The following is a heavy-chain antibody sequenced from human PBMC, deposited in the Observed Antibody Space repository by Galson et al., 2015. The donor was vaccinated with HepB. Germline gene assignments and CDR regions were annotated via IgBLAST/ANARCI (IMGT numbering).Heavy chain of an antibody. Sequence: QSGAEVKKPGESLKISCTGSGYSFTSYWIGWVRQRPGKGLEWMGIIYPGDSDTRYSPSFQGQVTISADKSISTAYLQWSSLKASDTAMYYCARHIKTSSSGWYGWAWGQGTMVTVSS. CDR1: GYSFTSYW. CDR2: IYPGDSDT. D-gene: IGHD6-19*01. V-gene: IGHV5-51*01. CDR3: ARHIKTSSSGWYGWA. J-gene: IGHJ3*01.